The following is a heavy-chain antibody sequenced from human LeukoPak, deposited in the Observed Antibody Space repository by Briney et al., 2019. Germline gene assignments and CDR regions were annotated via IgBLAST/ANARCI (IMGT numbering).Heavy chain of an antibody. D-gene: IGHD6-13*01. Sequence: SETLSLTCTVSGGSISSYYWSWIRQPPGKGLEWIGYIYTSGSTNYNPSLKSRGTISVDTSKNQFSLKLSSVTAADTAAYYCARLSIAAAGVYYYYYMDVWGKGTTVTVSS. CDR3: ARLSIAAAGVYYYYYMDV. CDR2: IYTSGST. CDR1: GGSISSYY. J-gene: IGHJ6*03. V-gene: IGHV4-4*09.